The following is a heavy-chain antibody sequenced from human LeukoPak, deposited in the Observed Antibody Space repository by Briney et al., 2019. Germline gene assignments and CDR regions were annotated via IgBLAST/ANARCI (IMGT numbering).Heavy chain of an antibody. CDR3: AREFPEYSYGSLDS. CDR2: ISGNGRDT. D-gene: IGHD5-18*01. CDR1: GFTSSGYT. V-gene: IGHV3-64*02. J-gene: IGHJ4*02. Sequence: PGGSLRLSCAVSGFTSSGYTIHWFRQAPGKGLEYVSAISGNGRDTYYADSVKGRFTVSRDNYKNTVYLEMGSLGVDDMAVYYCAREFPEYSYGSLDSWGQGTLVTVSS.